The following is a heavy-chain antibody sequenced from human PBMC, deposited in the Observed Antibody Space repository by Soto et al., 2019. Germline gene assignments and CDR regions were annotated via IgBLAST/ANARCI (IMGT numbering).Heavy chain of an antibody. V-gene: IGHV3-30-3*01. CDR3: ARDPVGGTAMVLWYFDL. Sequence: QVQLVESGGGVVQPGRSLRLSCAASGFTFSSYAMHWVRQAPGKGLEWVAVISYDGSNKYYADSVKGRFTISRDNSKNXXYLQMDSPRAEDTAVYYCARDPVGGTAMVLWYFDLWGRGTLVTVSS. CDR2: ISYDGSNK. CDR1: GFTFSSYA. J-gene: IGHJ2*01. D-gene: IGHD5-18*01.